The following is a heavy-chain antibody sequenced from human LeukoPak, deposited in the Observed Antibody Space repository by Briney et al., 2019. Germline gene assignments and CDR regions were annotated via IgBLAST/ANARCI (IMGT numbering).Heavy chain of an antibody. CDR2: ISGSGGST. D-gene: IGHD3-22*01. Sequence: GGSLRLSCAASGFTFSSYAMSWVRQAPGKGLEWVSGISGSGGSTYYADSVKGRYTISRDNSKNTLYLQMTSLRAEDTAVYYCAKDQVWIVVGSFDYWGQGTLVTVSS. CDR1: GFTFSSYA. V-gene: IGHV3-23*01. J-gene: IGHJ4*02. CDR3: AKDQVWIVVGSFDY.